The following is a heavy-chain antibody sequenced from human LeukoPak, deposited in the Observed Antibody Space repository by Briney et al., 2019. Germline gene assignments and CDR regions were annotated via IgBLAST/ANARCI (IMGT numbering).Heavy chain of an antibody. CDR3: ARESGRTFDY. Sequence: PSETLSLTCAVYGGSFSGYYWSWIRQPPGKGLEWIWEINHSGSTNYNPSLKSRVTISVDTSKNQFSLKLSSVTAADTAVYYCARESGRTFDYWGQGTLVTVSS. J-gene: IGHJ4*02. CDR1: GGSFSGYY. V-gene: IGHV4-34*01. D-gene: IGHD5-12*01. CDR2: INHSGST.